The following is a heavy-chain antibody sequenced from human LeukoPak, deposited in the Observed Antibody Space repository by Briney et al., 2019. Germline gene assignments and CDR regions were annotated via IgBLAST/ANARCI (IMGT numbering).Heavy chain of an antibody. CDR2: INPSSGGT. V-gene: IGHV1-2*02. J-gene: IGHJ4*02. CDR1: GYTFTGYY. D-gene: IGHD3-3*01. CDR3: ARDDTIFGAGLFDY. Sequence: ASVKVSCKASGYTFTGYYMHWVRQAPGQGLEWMGWINPSSGGTNYAQKFQGRVTMTRDTSISTAYMELSRLRSDDTAVYYCARDDTIFGAGLFDYWGQGTLVTVSS.